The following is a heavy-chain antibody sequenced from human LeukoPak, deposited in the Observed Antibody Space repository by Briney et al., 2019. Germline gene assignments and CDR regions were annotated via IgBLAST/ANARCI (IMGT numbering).Heavy chain of an antibody. V-gene: IGHV3-30*04. CDR2: ISYDGSNK. CDR1: GFTFSNYA. J-gene: IGHJ4*02. D-gene: IGHD3-22*01. CDR3: ARVPYYYDSSGAYYFDY. Sequence: GGSLKLSCAASGFTFSNYAMHWVRQAPGKGLEWVAVISYDGSNKYYADSVKGRFTISRDNPKNTLYLQMNSLRAEDTAVYYCARVPYYYDSSGAYYFDYWGQGTLVTVSS.